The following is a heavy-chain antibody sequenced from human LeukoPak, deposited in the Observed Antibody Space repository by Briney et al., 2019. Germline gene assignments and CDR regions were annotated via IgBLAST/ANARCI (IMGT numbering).Heavy chain of an antibody. J-gene: IGHJ4*02. Sequence: SETLSLTCAVSGDSITSSNWWSWVRQPPGKGLEWIGEVFHSGSTNYNPSLKSRVTISLDKSKNQFSLKLSSVTAADTAVYYCASKTIATPGTFDYWGQGTLVTVSS. V-gene: IGHV4-4*02. CDR1: GDSITSSNW. CDR2: VFHSGST. D-gene: IGHD6-13*01. CDR3: ASKTIATPGTFDY.